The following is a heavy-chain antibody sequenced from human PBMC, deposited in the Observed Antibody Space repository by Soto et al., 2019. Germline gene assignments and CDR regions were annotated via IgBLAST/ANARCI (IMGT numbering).Heavy chain of an antibody. Sequence: QVQLVESGGGVVQPGRSLRLSCAASGFTFSSYGMHWVRQAPGKGLEWVAVISYDGSNKYYADSVKGRFTISRDNSXRXPYLQLNSLRAEDTAVYYCATGYRISTSCYVTAFDIWGQGTMVIVSS. CDR1: GFTFSSYG. D-gene: IGHD2-2*01. CDR3: ATGYRISTSCYVTAFDI. V-gene: IGHV3-30*03. J-gene: IGHJ3*02. CDR2: ISYDGSNK.